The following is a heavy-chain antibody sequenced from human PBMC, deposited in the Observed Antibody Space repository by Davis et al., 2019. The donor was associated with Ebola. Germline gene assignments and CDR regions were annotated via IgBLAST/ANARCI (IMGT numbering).Heavy chain of an antibody. CDR2: INHSGST. V-gene: IGHV4-34*01. J-gene: IGHJ6*02. CDR1: GGSFSGYY. CDR3: ARQIYYYYYYGMDV. Sequence: MPLETLSLTCAVYGGSFSGYYWSWIRQPPGKGLEWIGEINHSGSTNYNPSLKSRVTISVDTSKNQFSLKLSSVTAADTAVYYCARQIYYYYYYGMDVWGQGTTVTVSS. D-gene: IGHD2-15*01.